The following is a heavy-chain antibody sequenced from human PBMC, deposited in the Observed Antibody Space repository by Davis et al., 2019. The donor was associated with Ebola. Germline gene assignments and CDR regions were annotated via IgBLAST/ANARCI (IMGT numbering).Heavy chain of an antibody. V-gene: IGHV3-30*03. CDR2: ISYDGSNK. D-gene: IGHD4-17*01. CDR3: TRGGTVTSLIYSYYGLDV. Sequence: GGSLRLSCAASGFTFSSYGMHWVRQAPGKGLEWVAVISYDGSNKYYADSVKGRFTISRDNAKKSLYLQVNSLRAEDTAVYYCTRGGTVTSLIYSYYGLDVWGQGTTVTVSS. J-gene: IGHJ6*02. CDR1: GFTFSSYG.